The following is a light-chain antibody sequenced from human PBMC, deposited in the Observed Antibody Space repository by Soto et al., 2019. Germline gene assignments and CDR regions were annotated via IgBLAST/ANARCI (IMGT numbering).Light chain of an antibody. V-gene: IGKV1-12*01. Sequence: DIQMTQSPSSVSASVGDRVTITCRASQDISSWLAWYQQKPGKVPKLLIFAASTLQSGVPSRFSGSGTGTEFTLTISSLQPEDFATYFCQQSSTFPITFGQGTRLEI. CDR1: QDISSW. CDR3: QQSSTFPIT. CDR2: AAS. J-gene: IGKJ5*01.